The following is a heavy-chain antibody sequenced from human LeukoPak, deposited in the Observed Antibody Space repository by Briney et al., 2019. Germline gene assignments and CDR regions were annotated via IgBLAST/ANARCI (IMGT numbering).Heavy chain of an antibody. CDR3: ARTDLVFGVVTYFDY. V-gene: IGHV4-59*01. D-gene: IGHD3-3*01. J-gene: IGHJ4*02. CDR1: GGSISSYY. Sequence: SETLSLTCTVSGGSISSYYWSWIRQPPGKGREGMGYIYYRGSTNYNPPLKSRVTISVDTSKNQFSLKLSSVTAADTAVYYCARTDLVFGVVTYFDYWGQGTLVTVSS. CDR2: IYYRGST.